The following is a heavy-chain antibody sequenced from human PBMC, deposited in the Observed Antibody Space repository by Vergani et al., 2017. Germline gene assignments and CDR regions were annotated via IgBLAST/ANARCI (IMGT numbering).Heavy chain of an antibody. J-gene: IGHJ6*02. CDR3: ARDSYDYVWGSYHEGYYYYGMDV. CDR2: IDWDDDK. Sequence: QVTLRESGPALVKPTQTLTLTCTFSGFSLSTSGMCVSWIRQPPGKALEWLALIDWDDDKYYSTSLKTRLTISKDTSKNQVVLTMTNMDPVDTATYYCARDSYDYVWGSYHEGYYYYGMDVWGQGTTVTVSS. V-gene: IGHV2-70*01. D-gene: IGHD3-16*02. CDR1: GFSLSTSGMC.